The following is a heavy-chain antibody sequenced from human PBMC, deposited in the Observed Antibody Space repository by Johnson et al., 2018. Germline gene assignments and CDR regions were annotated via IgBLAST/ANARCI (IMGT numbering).Heavy chain of an antibody. CDR1: DFTFNFYW. V-gene: IGHV3-7*01. Sequence: EVQLVESGGGLVQXGGSLALSCSASDFTFNFYWMTWVRQAPGKGLEWVASIGKDGRVEHYVDSVKGRFSSSRDNAKNSLDLHMPSLRAEDAAVYYCTRNADYYRLDYWGQGTLVTVSS. CDR2: IGKDGRVE. J-gene: IGHJ4*02. CDR3: TRNADYYRLDY. D-gene: IGHD4/OR15-4a*01.